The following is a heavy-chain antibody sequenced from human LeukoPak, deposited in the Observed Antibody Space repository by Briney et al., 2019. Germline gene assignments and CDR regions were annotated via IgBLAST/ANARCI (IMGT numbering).Heavy chain of an antibody. CDR1: GFTFSSYG. CDR2: ISGSGGST. Sequence: GGSLRLSCAASGFTFSSYGMSWVRQAPGKGLEWVSAISGSGGSTYYADSVKGRFTISRDNSKNTLYLQMNSLRAEDTAVYYCAKDLDYGGNGRVYWGQGTLVTVSS. D-gene: IGHD4-23*01. CDR3: AKDLDYGGNGRVY. V-gene: IGHV3-23*01. J-gene: IGHJ4*02.